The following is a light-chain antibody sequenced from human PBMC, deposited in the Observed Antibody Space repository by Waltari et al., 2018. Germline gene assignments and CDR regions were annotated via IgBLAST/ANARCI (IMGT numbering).Light chain of an antibody. J-gene: IGLJ1*01. CDR2: NVN. CDR1: SSDVGAYNY. CDR3: TSYAGTNSYV. V-gene: IGLV2-8*01. Sequence: QSALTQPPSASGSPGQSVTFSCAGTSSDVGAYNYVSWYQQHPGKAPKVMIYNVNNRPAGVPVRFSGSKSGNTASLTVSGLQAEDEADYYCTSYAGTNSYVFGTGTKVTVL.